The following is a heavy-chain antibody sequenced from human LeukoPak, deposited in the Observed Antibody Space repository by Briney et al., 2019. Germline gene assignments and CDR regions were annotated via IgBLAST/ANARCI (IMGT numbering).Heavy chain of an antibody. CDR1: GESFTYYY. V-gene: IGHV4-34*01. CDR2: INYSGTT. Sequence: PSETLSLTCAVYGESFTYYYWGWIRQPPGKGLEWIGEINYSGTTSYNSSLNSRVSISVNTSKNQFSLKLSSVTAADTAVYYCARDQTYSGSGIYTYFDYWGQGILVTVSS. CDR3: ARDQTYSGSGIYTYFDY. D-gene: IGHD3-10*01. J-gene: IGHJ4*02.